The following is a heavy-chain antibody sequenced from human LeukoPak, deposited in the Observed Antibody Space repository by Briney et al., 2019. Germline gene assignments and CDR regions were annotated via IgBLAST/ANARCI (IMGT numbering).Heavy chain of an antibody. D-gene: IGHD3-10*01. CDR1: GYTFTSYG. CDR2: ISAYNGNT. Sequence: ASVKVSCKASGYTFTSYGISWVRQAPGQGLEWMGWISAYNGNTNYAQKLQGRVTMTTDTSTSTAYMELRSLRSDDTAVYYCASSTAMVRGGKTYYYYGMDVWGQGTTVTVSS. V-gene: IGHV1-18*01. CDR3: ASSTAMVRGGKTYYYYGMDV. J-gene: IGHJ6*02.